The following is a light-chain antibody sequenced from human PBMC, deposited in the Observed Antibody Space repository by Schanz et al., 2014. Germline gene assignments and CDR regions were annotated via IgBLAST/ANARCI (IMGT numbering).Light chain of an antibody. V-gene: IGLV2-8*01. CDR2: EVT. Sequence: QSVLTQPPSASGSPGQSVTISCTGTSSDIGNYNYVSWYQQHPGQAPKLVIYEVTKRPSGVPDRFSGSKSGNTASLTVSGLQAEDEADYYCSSYTSIGTRVFGGGTKLTVL. CDR1: SSDIGNYNY. CDR3: SSYTSIGTRV. J-gene: IGLJ3*02.